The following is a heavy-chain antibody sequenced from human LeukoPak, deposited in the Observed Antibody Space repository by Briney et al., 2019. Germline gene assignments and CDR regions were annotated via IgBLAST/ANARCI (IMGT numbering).Heavy chain of an antibody. CDR2: IYPGDSDT. J-gene: IGHJ5*02. D-gene: IGHD2/OR15-2a*01. CDR1: EYSFTSYW. V-gene: IGHV5-51*01. CDR3: ARLIVQGNWFDP. Sequence: GESLKISCRGSEYSFTSYWIAWVRQMPGKGLEWMGIIYPGDSDTRYSPSFQGQVTISAGKSISTAYLQWSSLKASDTAIYYCARLIVQGNWFDPWGQGTLVTVSS.